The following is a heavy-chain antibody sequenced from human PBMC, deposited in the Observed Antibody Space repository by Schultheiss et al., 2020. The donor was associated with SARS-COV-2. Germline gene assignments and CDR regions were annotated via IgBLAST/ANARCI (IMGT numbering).Heavy chain of an antibody. CDR3: ARLTGTTPNFDY. D-gene: IGHD1-7*01. CDR1: GGSVNSGSYY. V-gene: IGHV4-61*01. CDR2: IYYSGTT. J-gene: IGHJ4*02. Sequence: SETLSLTCTVSGGSVNSGSYYWSWIRQPPGKGLEWIGYIYYSGTTNYNPSLESRVTMSVDTSKNQFSLKLSSVTAADTAVYYCARLTGTTPNFDYWGQGTLVTVSS.